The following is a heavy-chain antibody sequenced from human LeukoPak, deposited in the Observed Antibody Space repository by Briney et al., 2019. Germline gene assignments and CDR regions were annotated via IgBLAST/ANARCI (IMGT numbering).Heavy chain of an antibody. V-gene: IGHV4-34*01. D-gene: IGHD2-2*01. Sequence: SETLSLTCAVYGGSFSGYSWSWIRQPPGKGLEWIGEINHSGSTNYNPSLKSRVTLSVDTSKNQFSLKPCSGAAAGTAVYYYARGSAVVPAVISWGQGTLVTVSS. CDR2: INHSGST. J-gene: IGHJ4*02. CDR1: GGSFSGYS. CDR3: ARGSAVVPAVIS.